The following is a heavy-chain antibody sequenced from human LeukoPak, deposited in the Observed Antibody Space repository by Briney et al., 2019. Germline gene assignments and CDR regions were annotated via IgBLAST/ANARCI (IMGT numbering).Heavy chain of an antibody. D-gene: IGHD2-2*01. J-gene: IGHJ5*02. Sequence: ASVKVSCKASGYTFTSYGISWVRQAPGQGLEWMGWMNPNSGGTNYAQKFQGRVTMTRDTSISTAYMELSRLRSDDTAVYYCAREGVRDVVVPAGGCWFDPWGQGTLVTVSS. CDR2: MNPNSGGT. CDR1: GYTFTSYG. CDR3: AREGVRDVVVPAGGCWFDP. V-gene: IGHV1-2*02.